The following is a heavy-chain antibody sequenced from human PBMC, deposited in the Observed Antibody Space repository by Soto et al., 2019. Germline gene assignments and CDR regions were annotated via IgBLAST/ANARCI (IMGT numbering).Heavy chain of an antibody. Sequence: QVQLVESGGGVVQPGRSLRLSCAASGFTFSSYGMHWVRQAPGKGLEWVAVISYDGSNKYYADSVKGRFTISRDNSKNTLYLQMNSLRAEDTAVYYCAKEHCSSTSCYPYDVW. J-gene: IGHJ6*01. CDR3: AKEHCSSTSCYPYDV. V-gene: IGHV3-30*18. CDR2: ISYDGSNK. D-gene: IGHD2-2*01. CDR1: GFTFSSYG.